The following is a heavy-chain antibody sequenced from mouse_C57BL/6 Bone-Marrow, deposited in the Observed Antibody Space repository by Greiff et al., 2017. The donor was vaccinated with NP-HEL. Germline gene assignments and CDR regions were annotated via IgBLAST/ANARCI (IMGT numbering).Heavy chain of an antibody. CDR1: GYSFTDYN. D-gene: IGHD1-1*01. J-gene: IGHJ3*01. CDR3: ARTKPLFITTVPFAY. CDR2: INPNYGTT. Sequence: VQLQQSGPELVKPGASVKISCKASGYSFTDYNMNWVKQSNGKSLEWIGVINPNYGTTSSNQKFKGKATLTVDQSSSTAYMQLNNMTSEDSAVYYCARTKPLFITTVPFAYWGQGTLVTVSA. V-gene: IGHV1-39*01.